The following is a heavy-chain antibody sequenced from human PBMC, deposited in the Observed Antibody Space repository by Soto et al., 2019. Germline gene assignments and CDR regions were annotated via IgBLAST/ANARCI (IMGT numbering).Heavy chain of an antibody. V-gene: IGHV3-53*01. CDR1: GFPVSSNY. CDR3: ARGLRGPSPFDP. Sequence: EVQLVESGGGLIQPWGSLRLSCSASGFPVSSNYMSWVRQAPGKGLEWVSIMYSGGSTYSSDSVKGRFTISRDNSKNTLYLQMNRLSVEDTAVYYCARGLRGPSPFDPWGQGTLVTVSS. D-gene: IGHD4-17*01. J-gene: IGHJ5*02. CDR2: MYSGGST.